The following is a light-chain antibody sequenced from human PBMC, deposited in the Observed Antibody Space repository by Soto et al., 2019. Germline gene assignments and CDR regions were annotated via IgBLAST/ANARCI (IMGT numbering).Light chain of an antibody. CDR1: SSDVGGYNY. CDR3: SSLTTTSTLV. CDR2: DVS. V-gene: IGLV2-14*01. Sequence: QSALTQPASVSGSPGQSITISCTGTSSDVGGYNYVSWYQQNPGKAPKLMIYDVSNRPSGVSNRFSGSKSGNTASLTISGLQVEDEADYYCSSLTTTSTLVFGTGTKLTGL. J-gene: IGLJ1*01.